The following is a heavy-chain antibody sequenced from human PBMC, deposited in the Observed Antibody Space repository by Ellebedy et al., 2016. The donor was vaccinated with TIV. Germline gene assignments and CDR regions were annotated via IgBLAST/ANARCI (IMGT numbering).Heavy chain of an antibody. CDR3: ARSMGDVRGRSFWFDP. CDR2: AYYSGYT. J-gene: IGHJ5*02. CDR1: GDSIKNYY. V-gene: IGHV4-59*01. D-gene: IGHD1-26*01. Sequence: PSETLSLTCTVSGDSIKNYYWSWIRQSPGKGLEWIGHAYYSGYTNFDPSLKSRVTMSIDTSKSQVSLKVKSVTAADTAIYYCARSMGDVRGRSFWFDPWGHGILVTVSS.